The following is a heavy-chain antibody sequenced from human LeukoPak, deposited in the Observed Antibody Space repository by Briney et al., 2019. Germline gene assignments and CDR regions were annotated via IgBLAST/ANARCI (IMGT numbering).Heavy chain of an antibody. CDR1: GYSFTSYW. CDR3: ARLSGDGYRINKYYFDY. V-gene: IGHV5-51*01. D-gene: IGHD5-24*01. CDR2: IYPGDSDT. Sequence: GESLKISCKGSGYSFTSYWIGWVRQMPGKGLEWMGIIYPGDSDTRYSPSFQGQVTISADKSISTAYLQWSSLKASDTAMHYCARLSGDGYRINKYYFDYWGQGTLVTVSS. J-gene: IGHJ4*02.